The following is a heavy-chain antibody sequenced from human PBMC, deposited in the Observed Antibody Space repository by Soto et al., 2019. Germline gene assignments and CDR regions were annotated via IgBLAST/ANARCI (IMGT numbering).Heavy chain of an antibody. Sequence: QVQLVESGGGVVQPGRSLRLSCAASGFTFSSYGMHWVRQAPGKGLEWVAVIWYDGSNKYYADSVKGRFTISRDNSKNTLYLQMNSLRAEDTAVYYCASDVRTPSIAAAGSDYYYYGMDVWGQGTTVTVSS. CDR1: GFTFSSYG. V-gene: IGHV3-33*01. CDR2: IWYDGSNK. CDR3: ASDVRTPSIAAAGSDYYYYGMDV. J-gene: IGHJ6*02. D-gene: IGHD6-13*01.